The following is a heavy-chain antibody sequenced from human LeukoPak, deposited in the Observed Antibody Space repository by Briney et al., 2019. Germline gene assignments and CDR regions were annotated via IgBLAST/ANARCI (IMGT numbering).Heavy chain of an antibody. CDR2: IYYSGST. D-gene: IGHD3-10*01. CDR3: ARDHRLSMVRGVIMAFDI. V-gene: IGHV4-39*07. J-gene: IGHJ3*02. CDR1: GGSISSSSYY. Sequence: SETLSLTCTVSGGSISSSSYYWGWIRQPPGKGLEWIGSIYYSGSTYYNPSLKSRVTISVDTSKNQFSLKLSSVTAADTAVYYCARDHRLSMVRGVIMAFDIWGQGTMVTVSS.